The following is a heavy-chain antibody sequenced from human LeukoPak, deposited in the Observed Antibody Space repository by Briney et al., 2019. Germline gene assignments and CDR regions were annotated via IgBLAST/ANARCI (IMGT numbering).Heavy chain of an antibody. CDR2: INHSGYT. CDR1: GGSISSSSYY. D-gene: IGHD3-10*01. CDR3: ARLGSRVV. V-gene: IGHV4-39*07. J-gene: IGHJ4*02. Sequence: SETLSLTCTVSGGSISSSSYYWGWVRQPPGKGLEWIGEINHSGYTNYNPSLKSRVTMSVDTSKNQFSLKLNSMTAADTAVYYCARLGSRVVWGQGTLVIVSS.